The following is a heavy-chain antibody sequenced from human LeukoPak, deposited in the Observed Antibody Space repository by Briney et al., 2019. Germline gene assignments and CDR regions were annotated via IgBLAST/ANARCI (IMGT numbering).Heavy chain of an antibody. CDR2: IRSNSDGGTI. J-gene: IGHJ4*02. Sequence: GGSLRLSCATSGFTFSNAWMNWVRQAPGKGLEWVGRIRSNSDGGTIDYAAPVKGRFTLSRDDSKTTLYLQMNSLRAEDTAVYYCAKNGDCSGGSCSYYFDYWGQGTLVTVSS. CDR3: AKNGDCSGGSCSYYFDY. CDR1: GFTFSNAW. V-gene: IGHV3-15*07. D-gene: IGHD2-15*01.